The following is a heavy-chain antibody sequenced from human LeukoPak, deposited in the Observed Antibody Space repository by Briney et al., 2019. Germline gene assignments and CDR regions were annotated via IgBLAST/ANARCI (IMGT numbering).Heavy chain of an antibody. CDR3: ARDSAFSSYSN. Sequence: PGGSLRLSCTASGFTISNNYKSWVRQAPGKGLEWVSIIYSDRSTYYPESVKGRFTITRDDSKNTLFLQMDSLRVEDTAIYYCARDSAFSSYSNWGQGALVTVSS. V-gene: IGHV3-53*01. CDR2: IYSDRST. J-gene: IGHJ1*01. CDR1: GFTISNNY. D-gene: IGHD2-15*01.